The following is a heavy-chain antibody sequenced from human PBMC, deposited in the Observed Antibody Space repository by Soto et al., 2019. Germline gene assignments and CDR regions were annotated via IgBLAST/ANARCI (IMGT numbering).Heavy chain of an antibody. CDR2: ISSSSSSTI. CDR3: ARAPARPEGLDY. V-gene: IGHV3-48*02. Sequence: GGSLRLSCAASGFTFSSYSMNWVRQAPGKGLEWVSYISSSSSSTIYYADSVKGRFTISRDNAKNSLYLQMNSLRDEDTAVYYCARAPARPEGLDYWGQGTLVTVSS. J-gene: IGHJ4*02. CDR1: GFTFSSYS. D-gene: IGHD6-6*01.